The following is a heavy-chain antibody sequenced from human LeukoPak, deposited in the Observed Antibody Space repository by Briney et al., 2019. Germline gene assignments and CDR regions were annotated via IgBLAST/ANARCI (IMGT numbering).Heavy chain of an antibody. CDR3: ARPLSFTVNYWYFDL. Sequence: GGSLRLSCAASGFTFSSYWMHWVRQAPGKGLVWVSRINSDGSSTSYADSVKGRFTISRDNAKNTLYLQMNSLRAEDTAVYYCARPLSFTVNYWYFDLWGRGTLVTVSS. J-gene: IGHJ2*01. CDR1: GFTFSSYW. D-gene: IGHD2/OR15-2a*01. CDR2: INSDGSST. V-gene: IGHV3-74*01.